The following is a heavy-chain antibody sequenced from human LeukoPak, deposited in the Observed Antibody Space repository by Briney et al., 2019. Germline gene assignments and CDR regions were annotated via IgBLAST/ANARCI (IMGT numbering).Heavy chain of an antibody. D-gene: IGHD3-10*01. Sequence: PGGSLRLSCAASGFTFSGYALHWVRQAPGRGLEYVSAISSNGGSTYYANSVKGRFTISRDNSKNTLYLQMGSLRAEDMAVYYCARDSGSYQIALDYWGQGTLVTVSS. V-gene: IGHV3-64*01. CDR1: GFTFSGYA. J-gene: IGHJ4*02. CDR3: ARDSGSYQIALDY. CDR2: ISSNGGST.